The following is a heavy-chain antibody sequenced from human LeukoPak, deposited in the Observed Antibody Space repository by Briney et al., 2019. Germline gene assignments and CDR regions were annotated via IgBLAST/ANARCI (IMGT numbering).Heavy chain of an antibody. CDR3: ARARGSSSWFVDQNPRRNWFDP. V-gene: IGHV1-2*02. CDR1: GYTFTGYY. CDR2: INPNSGGT. J-gene: IGHJ5*02. D-gene: IGHD6-13*01. Sequence: GASVKVSCKPSGYTFTGYYIQWVRQAPRQGLEWMGWINPNSGGTNYAQKFQGRVTMTRDTSISAAYMELDSLISDDTAVYYCARARGSSSWFVDQNPRRNWFDPWGQGTLVTVSS.